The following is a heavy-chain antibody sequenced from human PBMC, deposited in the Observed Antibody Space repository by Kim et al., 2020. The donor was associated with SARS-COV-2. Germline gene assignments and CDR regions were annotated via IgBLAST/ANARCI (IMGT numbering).Heavy chain of an antibody. J-gene: IGHJ4*02. V-gene: IGHV3-20*03. D-gene: IGHD3-10*01. CDR3: ARGVYYYGSGSWGDY. Sequence: DSGKGRFTISRENAKNSLYLQMNSLRAEDTALYYCARGVYYYGSGSWGDYWGQGTLVTVSS.